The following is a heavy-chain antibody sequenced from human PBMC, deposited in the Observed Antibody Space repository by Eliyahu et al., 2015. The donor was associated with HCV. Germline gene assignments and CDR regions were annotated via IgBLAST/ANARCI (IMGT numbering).Heavy chain of an antibody. Sequence: EVQLVQSGAEVKXPGXSLXXSCXGFWIQLSHLXAGRVGQMPGKGLEGVAVIYPGDSDVRYSPSFQGQVTISADRSITTAYLQWSSLKASDTAMYYCARLGKGAAATDFDYWGHGTLVTVSP. CDR3: ARLGKGAAATDFDY. CDR2: IYPGDSDV. CDR1: IQLSHLX. J-gene: IGHJ4*01. D-gene: IGHD6-13*01. V-gene: IGHV5-51*01.